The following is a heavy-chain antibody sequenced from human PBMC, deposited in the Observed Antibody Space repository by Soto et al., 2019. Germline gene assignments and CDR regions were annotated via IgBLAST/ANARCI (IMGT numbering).Heavy chain of an antibody. D-gene: IGHD3-10*01. CDR3: ARGSEAWFGGVYDY. CDR2: FSAYNGNT. V-gene: IGHV1-18*01. J-gene: IGHJ4*02. CDR1: GYSFANFG. Sequence: QVQLVQSGAEVNKPGASMKVSCKASGYSFANFGIIWVRQAPGQGLEWMGWFSAYNGNTIYAQKLQGRVTMTTDTPTSTAYVERRRRRAVVRAVYYWARGSEAWFGGVYDYWGQGSLVTVFS.